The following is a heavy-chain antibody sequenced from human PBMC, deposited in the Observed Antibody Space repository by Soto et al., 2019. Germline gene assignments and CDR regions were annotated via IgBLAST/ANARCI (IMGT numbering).Heavy chain of an antibody. CDR1: GGSLSDYF. CDR2: INHLGSI. V-gene: IGHV4-34*01. D-gene: IGHD2-21*01. Sequence: PSLTCVASGGSLSDYFWSCIRQPPGMALEWIGEINHLGSINYNPSLKSRVTMSVDTSKNQFSLTLNSVTAADTATYYCARGGISHWAYFYYMDVWDRGTTVTVSS. CDR3: ARGGISHWAYFYYMDV. J-gene: IGHJ6*03.